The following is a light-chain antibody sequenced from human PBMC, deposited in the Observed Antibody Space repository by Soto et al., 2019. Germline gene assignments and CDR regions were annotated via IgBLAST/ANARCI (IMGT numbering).Light chain of an antibody. V-gene: IGKV4-1*01. CDR1: QSLLYSANNKNY. CDR2: WAA. CDR3: QQYYSAPVT. Sequence: DIVTTQCPEFLAVALFDIFTIRLNSSQSLLYSANNKNYYAWDQQKPGRPPKLLIYWAAVRASGVPDRFSGSGSGTEFTLTISSLQAEDVAVYYYQQYYSAPVTFGQGTRLEIK. J-gene: IGKJ5*01.